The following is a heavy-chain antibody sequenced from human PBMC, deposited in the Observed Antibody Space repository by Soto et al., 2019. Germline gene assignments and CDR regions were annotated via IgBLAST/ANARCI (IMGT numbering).Heavy chain of an antibody. D-gene: IGHD3-10*01. J-gene: IGHJ6*02. CDR2: INSDGSST. Sequence: GGSLRLSCAASGFTFSSYWMHWVRQAPGKGLVWVSRINSDGSSTSYADSVKGRFTISRDNAKNTLYLQMNSLRAEDTAVYYCARGTYGVNATMVRGVKNGMDVWGQGTTVTVSS. CDR3: ARGTYGVNATMVRGVKNGMDV. V-gene: IGHV3-74*01. CDR1: GFTFSSYW.